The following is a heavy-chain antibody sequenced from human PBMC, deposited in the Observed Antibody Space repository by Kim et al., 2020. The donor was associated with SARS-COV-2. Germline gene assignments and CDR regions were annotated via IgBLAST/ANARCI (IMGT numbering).Heavy chain of an antibody. D-gene: IGHD1-26*01. V-gene: IGHV1-2*02. Sequence: ASVNVSCKASGYTFTGYYMHWVRQDPGQGLKWMGWINPNSGGTNYAQKFQGRVTMTRDTSISTAYMELSRLRSDDTAVYYCARDPPYSGSRGGGGPGDYWGQGTLVTVSS. J-gene: IGHJ4*02. CDR1: GYTFTGYY. CDR2: INPNSGGT. CDR3: ARDPPYSGSRGGGGPGDY.